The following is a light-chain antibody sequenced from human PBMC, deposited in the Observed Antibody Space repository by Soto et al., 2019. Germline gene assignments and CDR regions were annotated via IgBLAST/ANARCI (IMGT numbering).Light chain of an antibody. V-gene: IGKV1-5*03. CDR3: QQYNSYSPRLT. CDR1: QSISNW. J-gene: IGKJ4*01. CDR2: RAS. Sequence: DIQMTQSPSTLSASVGDRVTITCRASQSISNWLAWYQQKPGKAPKLLIYRASSLESGVPSRFSGSGSGTAFPLTISSLQPDDFATYYCQQYNSYSPRLTFGGGTKVETK.